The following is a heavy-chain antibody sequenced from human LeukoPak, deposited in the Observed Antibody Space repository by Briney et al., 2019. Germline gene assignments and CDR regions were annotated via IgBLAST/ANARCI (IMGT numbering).Heavy chain of an antibody. Sequence: SQTLSLTCTVSGGSISSGSYYWSWIRQPPGKGLEWIGYIYYSGSTYYNPSLKSRVTISVDTSKNQFSLKLSSVTAADTAVYYCAREVRKRWSYFDYWGQGTLVTVSS. CDR3: AREVRKRWSYFDY. CDR1: GGSISSGSYY. D-gene: IGHD2-15*01. CDR2: IYYSGST. J-gene: IGHJ4*02. V-gene: IGHV4-30-4*01.